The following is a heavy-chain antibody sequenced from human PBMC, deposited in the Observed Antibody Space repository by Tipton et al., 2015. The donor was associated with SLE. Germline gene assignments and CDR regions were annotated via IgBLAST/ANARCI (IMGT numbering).Heavy chain of an antibody. CDR2: IYYSSYT. Sequence: TLSLTCSVSGVSITNSYWSWIRQPPGKGLEWIGYIYYSSYTNYNPSLKSRVTTSFDRSKNQFSLNLNSVTAADTAVYYCARGPIEGYYYYYMDVWGKGTTVTVSS. CDR1: GVSITNSY. J-gene: IGHJ6*03. V-gene: IGHV4-59*08. D-gene: IGHD1-26*01. CDR3: ARGPIEGYYYYYMDV.